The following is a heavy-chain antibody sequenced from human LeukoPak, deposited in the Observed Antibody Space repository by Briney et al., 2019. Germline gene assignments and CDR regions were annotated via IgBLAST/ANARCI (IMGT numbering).Heavy chain of an antibody. CDR3: ARAPYGYYLDY. CDR2: ISSSGSTI. CDR1: GFTFSSYE. J-gene: IGHJ4*02. V-gene: IGHV3-48*03. Sequence: GGSLRLSCAASGFTFSSYEMNWVRQAPGKGLEWVSYISSSGSTIYYADSVKGRFTISRDNAKNSLYLQMNSLRAEDTAVYYCARAPYGYYLDYWGQGTLVTVSS. D-gene: IGHD5-18*01.